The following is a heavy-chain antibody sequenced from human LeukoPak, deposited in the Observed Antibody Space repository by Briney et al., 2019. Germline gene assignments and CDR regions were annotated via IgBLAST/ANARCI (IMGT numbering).Heavy chain of an antibody. CDR2: SYYSGST. Sequence: SETLSLTCTVSGGSISSSSYYWGWIRQPPGKGLEWIGSSYYSGSTYYNPSLKSRVTISVDTSNNKFSLKLSSVTAADTAVYYCATYHFRGATHYFDYWGQGILVTVSS. J-gene: IGHJ4*02. D-gene: IGHD3-10*02. CDR3: ATYHFRGATHYFDY. CDR1: GGSISSSSYY. V-gene: IGHV4-39*07.